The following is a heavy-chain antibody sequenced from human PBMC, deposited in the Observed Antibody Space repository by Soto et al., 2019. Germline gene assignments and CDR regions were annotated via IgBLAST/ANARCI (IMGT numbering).Heavy chain of an antibody. CDR2: ISSSGDAT. V-gene: IGHV3-23*01. D-gene: IGHD3-3*01. CDR1: GFTFSTYA. J-gene: IGHJ6*02. CDR3: AKNGDFWSWGMDV. Sequence: GGSLRLSCAASGFTFSTYAMTWVRQAPGKGLEWVSIISSSGDATYYLDSVKGRFTISRDNSRNTLHLQMNSLRAEDAAVYFCAKNGDFWSWGMDVWGQGTTVNVSS.